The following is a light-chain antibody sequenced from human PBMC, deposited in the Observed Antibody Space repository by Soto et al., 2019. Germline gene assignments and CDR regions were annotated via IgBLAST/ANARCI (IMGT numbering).Light chain of an antibody. CDR1: QNVGHD. CDR2: SAS. V-gene: IGKV3-11*01. Sequence: EFVLTQSPATLSLSPGERATLSCRASQNVGHDLVWYHQKRGQAPRLLIYSASNRATGIPARFSGSGSGTDFTLTISSLEPEDFAAYYCQQRSNWPPTFGGGTKVEIK. J-gene: IGKJ4*01. CDR3: QQRSNWPPT.